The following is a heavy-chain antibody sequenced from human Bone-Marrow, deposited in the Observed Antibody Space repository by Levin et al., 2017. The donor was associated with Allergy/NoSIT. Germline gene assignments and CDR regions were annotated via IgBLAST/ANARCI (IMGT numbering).Heavy chain of an antibody. CDR3: AKDHKGAMTYYFDY. J-gene: IGHJ4*02. D-gene: IGHD1-26*01. Sequence: LSLTCAASGFTFRSYAMSWVRQAPGKGLEWVSAISGSGGSTYYADSVKGRFTISRDNSKNTLYLQMNSLRAEDTAVYYCAKDHKGAMTYYFDYWGQGTLVTVSS. V-gene: IGHV3-23*01. CDR2: ISGSGGST. CDR1: GFTFRSYA.